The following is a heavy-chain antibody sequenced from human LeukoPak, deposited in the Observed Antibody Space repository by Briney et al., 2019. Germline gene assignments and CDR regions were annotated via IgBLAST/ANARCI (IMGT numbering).Heavy chain of an antibody. V-gene: IGHV3-30*04. CDR1: GFSFSGFA. CDR3: ARDDRGIAAAGFFDY. Sequence: GGSLRLSCAASGFSFSGFAMHWVRQAPGKGLEWVAVISYDGSNTYYADSVKGRFTISRDNSKNTLYLQMNSLRAEDTAVYYCARDDRGIAAAGFFDYWGQGTLVTVSS. J-gene: IGHJ4*02. CDR2: ISYDGSNT. D-gene: IGHD6-13*01.